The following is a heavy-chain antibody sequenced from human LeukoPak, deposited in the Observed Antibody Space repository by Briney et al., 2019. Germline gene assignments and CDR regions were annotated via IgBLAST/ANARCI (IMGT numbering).Heavy chain of an antibody. Sequence: PSETLSLTCTVPGGSISSYYWSWTRQPPGKGLEWIGYIYYSGSTNYNPALNRRATISVDTSKNQFSLKLSSVTAADTAVYYCAGSFSSSWIRFDFWGQGTLVTVSS. J-gene: IGHJ4*02. CDR1: GGSISSYY. V-gene: IGHV4-59*01. CDR2: IYYSGST. CDR3: AGSFSSSWIRFDF. D-gene: IGHD6-13*01.